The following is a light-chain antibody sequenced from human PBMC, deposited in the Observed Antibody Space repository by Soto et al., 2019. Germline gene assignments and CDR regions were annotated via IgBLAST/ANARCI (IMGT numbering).Light chain of an antibody. V-gene: IGKV1-39*01. CDR2: ATS. CDR3: HQTYTSPRT. CDR1: QTASNY. J-gene: IGKJ1*01. Sequence: DTQMTQSPSYLSASVGDRISITCRASQTASNYVNWYQQKPGKAPTLLISATSTLQSGVPSRFRGSGSGTDFTITITSLQPEDSATYYCHQTYTSPRTFGQGTKVAIK.